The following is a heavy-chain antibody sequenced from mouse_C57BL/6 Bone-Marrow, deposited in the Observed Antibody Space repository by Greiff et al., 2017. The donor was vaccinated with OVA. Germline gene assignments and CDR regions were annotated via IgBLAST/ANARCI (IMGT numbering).Heavy chain of an antibody. CDR3: ARPYYGYALAMDY. V-gene: IGHV5-9*01. J-gene: IGHJ4*01. CDR1: GFTFSSYT. CDR2: ISGGGGNT. Sequence: EVQGVESGGGLVKPGGSLKLSCAASGFTFSSYTMSWVRQTPEKRLAWVATISGGGGNTYYPDSVKGRFTISRDNAKNTLYLQMSSLRSEDTALYYCARPYYGYALAMDYWGQGTSVTVSS. D-gene: IGHD2-9*01.